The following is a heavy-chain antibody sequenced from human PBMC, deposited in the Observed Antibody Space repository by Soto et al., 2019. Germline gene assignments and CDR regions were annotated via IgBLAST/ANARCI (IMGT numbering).Heavy chain of an antibody. CDR1: GGTFSSYA. CDR2: IIPICGAA. D-gene: IGHD3-10*01. CDR3: ARAPYGSGSYYKTIYYFDY. Sequence: GASVKVSCKASGGTFSSYAISWVRQAPGQGLEWMGGIIPICGAANYAEKVQGRVTSTADESTSAAEMELSSRRSEDTAGYYCARAPYGSGSYYKTIYYFDYCGQGTLLTV. V-gene: IGHV1-69*13. J-gene: IGHJ4*02.